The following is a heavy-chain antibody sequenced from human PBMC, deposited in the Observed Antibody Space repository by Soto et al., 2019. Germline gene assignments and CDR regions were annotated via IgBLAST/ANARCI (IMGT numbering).Heavy chain of an antibody. CDR3: ARVAMENYHDMWSGSTSSALDV. CDR1: GGSITDYY. D-gene: IGHD3-3*01. CDR2: VSHSGRT. V-gene: IGHV4-59*13. Sequence: SETLSLTCTVSGGSITDYYWSWIRQTPGEGLEWIGYVSHSGRTDYSPSLKNRVTISLDMSKNHFALHVNSVDPADTAVYYCARVAMENYHDMWSGSTSSALDVWGQGTTVTVSS. J-gene: IGHJ6*02.